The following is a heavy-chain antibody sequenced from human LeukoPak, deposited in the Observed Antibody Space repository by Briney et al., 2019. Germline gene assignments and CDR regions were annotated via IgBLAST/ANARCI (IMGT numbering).Heavy chain of an antibody. Sequence: GASVKVSCKASGYTFTSHFMHWVRQAPGQGLEWMGIINPRGGSTSYTQKFQGRVTMTRDTSISTAYMELSRLRSDDTAVYYCARGGSGGPMNLRYWGQGTLVTVSS. V-gene: IGHV1-46*01. CDR1: GYTFTSHF. D-gene: IGHD2-15*01. CDR3: ARGGSGGPMNLRY. J-gene: IGHJ4*02. CDR2: INPRGGST.